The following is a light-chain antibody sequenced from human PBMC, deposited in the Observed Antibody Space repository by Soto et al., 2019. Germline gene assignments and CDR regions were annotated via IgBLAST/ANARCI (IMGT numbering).Light chain of an antibody. J-gene: IGLJ2*01. CDR3: TSYAGSNNLV. V-gene: IGLV2-8*01. CDR2: EVT. Sequence: QLVLTPPPSASGSPGQSVTISCTGTSSDVGAYNYVSWYQQHPGKAPKLMSYEVTKRPSGVPDRFSGSKFGNTASLTISGLQADDEADYYCTSYAGSNNLVFGGGTKLTVL. CDR1: SSDVGAYNY.